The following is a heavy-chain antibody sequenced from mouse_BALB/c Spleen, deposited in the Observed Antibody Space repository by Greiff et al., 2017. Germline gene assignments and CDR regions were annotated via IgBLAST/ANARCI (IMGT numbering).Heavy chain of an antibody. D-gene: IGHD2-3*01. Sequence: EVKVVESGGGLVQPGGSRKLSCAASGFTFSSFGMHWVRQAPEKGLEWVAYISSGSSTIYYADTVKGRFTISRDNPKNTLFLQMTSLRSEDTAMYYCARLGDDGYRRFAYWGQGTLVTVSA. CDR3: ARLGDDGYRRFAY. J-gene: IGHJ3*01. V-gene: IGHV5-17*02. CDR2: ISSGSSTI. CDR1: GFTFSSFG.